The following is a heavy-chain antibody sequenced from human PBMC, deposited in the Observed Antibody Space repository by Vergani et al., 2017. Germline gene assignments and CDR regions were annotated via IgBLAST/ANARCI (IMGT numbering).Heavy chain of an antibody. J-gene: IGHJ3*01. CDR2: IYYSGRT. CDR3: ARRAERWETLLRDDFDV. D-gene: IGHD1-26*01. V-gene: IGHV4-61*02. Sequence: QVQLQESGPGLVKPSQSLSLTCTVSGGSISGVSYYLSWVRQPAGKGLEWIGRIYYSGRTDYNPSLESRVTISVDTSKNTFSLKLNSVTAADTAIYYCARRAERWETLLRDDFDVWGQGTFVTVSP. CDR1: GGSISGVSYY.